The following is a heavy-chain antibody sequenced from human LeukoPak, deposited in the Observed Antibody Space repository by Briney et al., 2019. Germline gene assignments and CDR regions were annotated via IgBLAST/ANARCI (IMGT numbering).Heavy chain of an antibody. CDR1: GFTFSSYA. D-gene: IGHD1-26*01. CDR2: ISGSGGST. V-gene: IGHV3-23*01. CDR3: AKHFSGSYYVGVFDY. J-gene: IGHJ4*02. Sequence: PGGSLRHSCAASGFTFSSYAMSWVRQAPGKGLEWVSAISGSGGSTYYADSVKGRFTISRDNSKNTLYLQMNSLRAEDTAVYYCAKHFSGSYYVGVFDYWGQGTLVTVSS.